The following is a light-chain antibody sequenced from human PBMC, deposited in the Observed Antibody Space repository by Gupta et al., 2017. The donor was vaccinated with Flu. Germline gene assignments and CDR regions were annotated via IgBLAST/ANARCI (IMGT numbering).Light chain of an antibody. CDR1: SGSIGINY. CDR3: QSYEV. J-gene: IGLJ2*01. Sequence: FMLTQPHSVSESPGKTVTISCTRSSGSIGINYVHWYQQRPGTSPTNVIYEDDQRHSGVPDRFSGSIDRSSNSASLSISGMKTEDEADYYCQSYEVFGGGTKLSVL. V-gene: IGLV6-57*01. CDR2: EDD.